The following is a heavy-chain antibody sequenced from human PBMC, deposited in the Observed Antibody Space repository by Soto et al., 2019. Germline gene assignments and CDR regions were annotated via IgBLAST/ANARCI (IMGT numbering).Heavy chain of an antibody. CDR3: ARLTNYCSSTSGSEMIYYYYVMDV. Sequence: ASVKVSCKASGYTFTGYAMHWVRQAPGQRLEWMGWINAGNGNTKYSQKFQGRFTITRDTSASTAYMELSSLRSEDTAVYYCARLTNYCSSTSGSEMIYYYYVMDVWGQGTTVTVSS. CDR1: GYTFTGYA. J-gene: IGHJ6*02. V-gene: IGHV1-3*01. D-gene: IGHD2-2*01. CDR2: INAGNGNT.